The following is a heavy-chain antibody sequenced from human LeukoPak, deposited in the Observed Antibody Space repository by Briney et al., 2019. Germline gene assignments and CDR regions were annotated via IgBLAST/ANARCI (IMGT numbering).Heavy chain of an antibody. Sequence: SQTLSLTCAISGDSVSTNAWNWIRQSPARGLEWLGRTYYNSKWYNEYALSVKGRITISPDTSKNQFSLQLNSVTPEDTAVYFCARGYFARGFDTWGQGTLVTVSS. J-gene: IGHJ4*02. CDR2: TYYNSKWYN. D-gene: IGHD3-10*01. CDR3: ARGYFARGFDT. V-gene: IGHV6-1*01. CDR1: GDSVSTNA.